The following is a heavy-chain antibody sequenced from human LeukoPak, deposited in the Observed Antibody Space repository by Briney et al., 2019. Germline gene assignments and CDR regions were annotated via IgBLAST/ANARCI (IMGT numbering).Heavy chain of an antibody. Sequence: PSETLSLTCTVSGGSISSGSYYWSWFRQPAGKGLEWIGRIYTSGSTNYNPSLKSRVTISVDTSKNQFSLKLSSVTAADTAVYYCARVTLSPEYNDYWGQGTLVTVSS. CDR3: ARVTLSPEYNDY. D-gene: IGHD6-6*01. CDR1: GGSISSGSYY. J-gene: IGHJ4*02. V-gene: IGHV4-61*02. CDR2: IYTSGST.